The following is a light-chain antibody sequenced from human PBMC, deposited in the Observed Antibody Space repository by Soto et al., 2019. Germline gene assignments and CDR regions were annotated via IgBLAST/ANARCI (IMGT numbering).Light chain of an antibody. CDR3: NSYTTSSTYV. V-gene: IGLV2-18*02. CDR1: SSDVGSYNR. J-gene: IGLJ1*01. Sequence: QSVLTQPPAVSGSPGQTVTISCTGTSSDVGSYNRVSWYQQPPGTAPKLMIYEVSNRPSGVPDRFSGSKSGNTASLTISWLQAEDEADYSCNSYTTSSTYV. CDR2: EVS.